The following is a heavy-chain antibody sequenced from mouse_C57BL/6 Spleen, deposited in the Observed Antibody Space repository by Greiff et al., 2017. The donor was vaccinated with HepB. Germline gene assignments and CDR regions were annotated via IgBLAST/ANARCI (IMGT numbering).Heavy chain of an antibody. CDR2: IDPSDSYT. CDR1: GYTFTSYW. Sequence: VQLQQSGAELVMPGASVKLSCKASGYTFTSYWMHWVKQRPGQGLEWIGEIDPSDSYTNYNQKFKGKSTLTVDKSSSTAYMQLSSLTSEDSAVYYCARGTMDYAMDYWGQGTSVTVSS. CDR3: ARGTMDYAMDY. V-gene: IGHV1-69*01. J-gene: IGHJ4*01. D-gene: IGHD1-1*02.